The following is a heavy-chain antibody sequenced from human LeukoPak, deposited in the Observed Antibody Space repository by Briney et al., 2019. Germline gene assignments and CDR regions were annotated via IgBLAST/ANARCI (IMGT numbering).Heavy chain of an antibody. CDR2: THYSGSP. CDR3: ARETAPYYDSSGYVGGLDY. CDR1: GGSIRSDY. J-gene: IGHJ4*02. V-gene: IGHV4-59*01. D-gene: IGHD3-22*01. Sequence: KTSETLSLTCTVSGGSIRSDYWSWIRQPPGKGLEWIGYTHYSGSPNYNPSLTSRVTIPVDTSKNQFSLKLSSVTAADTAVYYCARETAPYYDSSGYVGGLDYGGQGTLVTVSS.